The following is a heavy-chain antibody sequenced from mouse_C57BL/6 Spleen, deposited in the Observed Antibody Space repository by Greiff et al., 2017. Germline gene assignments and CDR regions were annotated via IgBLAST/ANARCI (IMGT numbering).Heavy chain of an antibody. CDR2: INPNNGGT. CDR3: ARGGIYYGSTFDY. V-gene: IGHV1-22*01. Sequence: VQLQQSGPELVKPGASVTMSCKASGYTFTDYNMHWVKQSHGKSLEWIGYINPNNGGTSYNQKFKGKATLTVNKSSSTAYMELRSLTSEDSAVYYCARGGIYYGSTFDYWGQGTTLTVSS. CDR1: GYTFTDYN. D-gene: IGHD1-1*01. J-gene: IGHJ2*01.